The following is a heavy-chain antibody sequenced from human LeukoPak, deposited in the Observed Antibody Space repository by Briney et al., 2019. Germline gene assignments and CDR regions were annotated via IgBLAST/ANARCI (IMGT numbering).Heavy chain of an antibody. D-gene: IGHD1-14*01. V-gene: IGHV5-51*01. CDR3: ARHLISITSGPTY. Sequence: GESLKISCKGSGYSFASYWIAWVRQMPGKGLEWMGVIYPGTADITYSPSFQGQVTISADKSVSTAYLHWSSLKASDTAIYYCARHLISITSGPTYGGKGPLFTVSP. J-gene: IGHJ4*02. CDR2: IYPGTADI. CDR1: GYSFASYW.